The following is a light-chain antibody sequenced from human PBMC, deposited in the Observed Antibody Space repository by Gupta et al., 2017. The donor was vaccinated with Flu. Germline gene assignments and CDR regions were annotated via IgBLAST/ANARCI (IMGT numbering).Light chain of an antibody. Sequence: TISFTGTTSDVGGCNSVFCYHQRPGTDPNIMIYDVSNRRSGTANRFSCSTSGDTAALTTTALQAEEEADYYCSSYKTGSTSVVVFGGGTKLTVL. CDR1: TSDVGGCNS. CDR2: DVS. J-gene: IGLJ2*01. CDR3: SSYKTGSTSVVV. V-gene: IGLV2-14*04.